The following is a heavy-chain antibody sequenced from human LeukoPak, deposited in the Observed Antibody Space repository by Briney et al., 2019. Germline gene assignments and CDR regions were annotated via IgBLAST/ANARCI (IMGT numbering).Heavy chain of an antibody. CDR2: MYHSGDT. Sequence: SETLSLTCSVSDYSISSGYYWGWIRQPPGKGLEWIGSMYHSGDTYYNPSLKSRVTISVDTSKNEFSLKLSSVTAADTAVYYCARKPHWFDPWGQGTLVTVSS. J-gene: IGHJ5*02. CDR3: ARKPHWFDP. CDR1: DYSISSGYY. V-gene: IGHV4-38-2*02.